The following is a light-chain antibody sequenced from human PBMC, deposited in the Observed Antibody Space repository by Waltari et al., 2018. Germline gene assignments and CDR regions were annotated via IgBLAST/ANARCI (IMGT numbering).Light chain of an antibody. Sequence: EIVLTQSPGTLSLSLGGRATLSCRASQSVSRALTWYQQKPGQAPRLLIYGASTRATGIPDRFSGSGSGTDFSLTISRLEPDDFAVYYCQHYLRLPVTFGQGTTVEI. CDR3: QHYLRLPVT. J-gene: IGKJ1*01. CDR1: QSVSRA. CDR2: GAS. V-gene: IGKV3-20*01.